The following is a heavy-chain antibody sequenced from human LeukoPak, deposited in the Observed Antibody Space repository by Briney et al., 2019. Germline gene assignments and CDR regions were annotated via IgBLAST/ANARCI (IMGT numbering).Heavy chain of an antibody. CDR3: ARGQEGITMIVVVPNGYYYYYMDV. Sequence: PSQTLSLTCTVSGGSISSGDYYWSWIRQPPGKGLEWIGYIYYSGSTYYNPSLKSRVTISVDTSKNQFSLKLSSVTAADTAVYYCARGQEGITMIVVVPNGYYYYYMDVWGKGTTVTVSS. V-gene: IGHV4-30-4*08. CDR1: GGSISSGDYY. CDR2: IYYSGST. J-gene: IGHJ6*03. D-gene: IGHD3-22*01.